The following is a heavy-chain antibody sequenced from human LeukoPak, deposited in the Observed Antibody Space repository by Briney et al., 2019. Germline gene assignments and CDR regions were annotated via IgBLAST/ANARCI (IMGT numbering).Heavy chain of an antibody. Sequence: GGSLRLSCAASGFTFSSYSMNWVRQAPGKGLEWVSSISSSSSYIYYADSVKGRFTISRDNAKNSLYLQMNSLRAEDTAVYYCARVWGIAAAGKYYFDYWGRGTLVTVSS. CDR3: ARVWGIAAAGKYYFDY. D-gene: IGHD6-13*01. CDR2: ISSSSSYI. V-gene: IGHV3-21*01. CDR1: GFTFSSYS. J-gene: IGHJ4*02.